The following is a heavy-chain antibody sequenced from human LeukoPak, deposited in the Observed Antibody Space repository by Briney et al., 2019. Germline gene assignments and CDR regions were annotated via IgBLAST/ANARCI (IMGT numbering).Heavy chain of an antibody. Sequence: PSETLSLTCAVYGGSFSGYYWSWIRQPPGKGLEWIGEINHSRSTNYNPSLKSRVTISVDTSKNQFSLKLSSVTAADTAVYYCARVYSSSWQRGWFDPWGQGTLVTVSS. CDR1: GGSFSGYY. CDR2: INHSRST. V-gene: IGHV4-34*01. D-gene: IGHD6-13*01. J-gene: IGHJ5*02. CDR3: ARVYSSSWQRGWFDP.